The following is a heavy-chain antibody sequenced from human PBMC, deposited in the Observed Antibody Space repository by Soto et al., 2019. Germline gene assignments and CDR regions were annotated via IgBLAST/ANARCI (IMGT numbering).Heavy chain of an antibody. Sequence: QVQLVQSGAEVKKPGASVKVSCKASGYTFTSYDINWVRQATGKGLEWMGWMNPNSGNTGYAQKFQGRVTMTRNTYISTAYMELSSLRSEDTAVYYCARERSAAGTGWFDPWGQGPLVTVSS. CDR1: GYTFTSYD. D-gene: IGHD6-13*01. V-gene: IGHV1-8*01. CDR2: MNPNSGNT. CDR3: ARERSAAGTGWFDP. J-gene: IGHJ5*02.